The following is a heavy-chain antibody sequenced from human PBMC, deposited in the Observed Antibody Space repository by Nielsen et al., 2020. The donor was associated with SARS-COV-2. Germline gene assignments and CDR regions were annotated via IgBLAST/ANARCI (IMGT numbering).Heavy chain of an antibody. D-gene: IGHD4-17*01. CDR1: GFTFDDYG. Sequence: GESLKISCAASGFTFDDYGMSWVRQAPGKGLEWVSGINWNGGSTGYADSVKGRFTISRDNAKNSLYLQMNSLRAEDTALYYCAKGVDYGDYRAVYFDLWGRGTLVTVSS. V-gene: IGHV3-20*04. J-gene: IGHJ2*01. CDR2: INWNGGST. CDR3: AKGVDYGDYRAVYFDL.